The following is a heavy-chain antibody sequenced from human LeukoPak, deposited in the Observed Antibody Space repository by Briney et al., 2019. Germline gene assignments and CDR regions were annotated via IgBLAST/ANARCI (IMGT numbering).Heavy chain of an antibody. V-gene: IGHV1-3*01. J-gene: IGHJ4*02. Sequence: GASVKVSCKASGYTFTSYAMHWVRQAPGQRLEWMGWINAGNGNTKYSQKFQDRVTITRDTSANTAYTELSSLRSEDTAVYYCARENGYDSDFDYWGQGTLVTVSS. D-gene: IGHD5-18*01. CDR1: GYTFTSYA. CDR2: INAGNGNT. CDR3: ARENGYDSDFDY.